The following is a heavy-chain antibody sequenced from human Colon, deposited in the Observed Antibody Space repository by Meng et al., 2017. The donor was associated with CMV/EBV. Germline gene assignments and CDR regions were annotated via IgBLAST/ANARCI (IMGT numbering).Heavy chain of an antibody. CDR1: GFTFSSYA. D-gene: IGHD2-15*01. Sequence: GGFLRPSCAASGFTFSSYAMTWVRQAPGKGLEWVSVISGTGDSTIYADSVKGRFTISRDNSKNTLYLQMNSLRADDTAVYYCAKSRGAGPSALNYWGQGTLVTVSS. CDR2: ISGTGDST. CDR3: AKSRGAGPSALNY. V-gene: IGHV3-23*01. J-gene: IGHJ4*02.